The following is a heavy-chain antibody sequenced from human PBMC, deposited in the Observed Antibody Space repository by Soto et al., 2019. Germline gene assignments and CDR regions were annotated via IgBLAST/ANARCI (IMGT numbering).Heavy chain of an antibody. CDR3: AKHSTTYDSWSGAAKGAFDV. CDR2: ISDGGDST. J-gene: IGHJ3*01. D-gene: IGHD3-3*01. V-gene: IGHV3-23*01. CDR1: GFTFSSYA. Sequence: GGSLRLSCAASGFTFSSYALTWVRQAPGKGLEWVSGISDGGDSTHYADSVKGRFTVSRDNSKNTLYLQINSLRAEDTAVYYCAKHSTTYDSWSGAAKGAFDVWGQGTMVTVSS.